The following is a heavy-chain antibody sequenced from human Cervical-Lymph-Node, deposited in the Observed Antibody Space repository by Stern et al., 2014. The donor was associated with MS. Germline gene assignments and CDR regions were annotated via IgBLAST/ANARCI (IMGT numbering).Heavy chain of an antibody. V-gene: IGHV1-2*02. CDR1: AYTFTGYY. J-gene: IGHJ4*02. CDR2: INPHSGGA. CDR3: ARDFFGGTSASSYPDY. D-gene: IGHD4-23*01. Sequence: QVQLVQSGTEVKKPGASVRVSCKASAYTFTGYYLHWVRQAPGQGLEWMGWINPHSGGANYVQKVQGRVTMTRDTSIKTAYPERSSLTSADTAVYYCARDFFGGTSASSYPDYGGQGPLVTVSS.